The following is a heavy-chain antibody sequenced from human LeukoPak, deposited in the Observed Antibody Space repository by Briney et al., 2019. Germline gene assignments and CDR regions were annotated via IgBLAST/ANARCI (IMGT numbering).Heavy chain of an antibody. V-gene: IGHV3-23*01. CDR1: GFTFTTYA. CDR3: AKNHRFSVADPFDN. D-gene: IGHD4-23*01. CDR2: ITGSGGGT. Sequence: GGSLRLSCVASGFTFTTYAMNWVRQAPGKGLEWVSGITGSGGGTYYADSVKGRFTISRDNSKNTLYLQINSLRAEDTALYYCAKNHRFSVADPFDNWGQGTMVTVS. J-gene: IGHJ3*02.